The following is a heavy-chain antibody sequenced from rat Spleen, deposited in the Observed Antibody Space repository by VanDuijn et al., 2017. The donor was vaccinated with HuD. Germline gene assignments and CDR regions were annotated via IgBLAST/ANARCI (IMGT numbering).Heavy chain of an antibody. Sequence: QVQLKESGPGLVQPSQTLSLTCTVSGFSLTSNSVHWVRQFPGKGLEWMGGIWGDGTTDYNSALKSRLSISRDTSKSQVFLKMNSLQTDDTAMYFCATQHYYDGYYRDYWGQGVMVTVSS. D-gene: IGHD1-12*03. V-gene: IGHV2-1*01. CDR2: IWGDGTT. CDR1: GFSLTSNS. J-gene: IGHJ2*01. CDR3: ATQHYYDGYYRDY.